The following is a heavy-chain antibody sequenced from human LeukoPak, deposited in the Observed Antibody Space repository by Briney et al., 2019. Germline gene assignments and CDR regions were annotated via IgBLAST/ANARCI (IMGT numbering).Heavy chain of an antibody. J-gene: IGHJ5*02. Sequence: TPGESLKISCKGSGYSFTSYWIGWVRQMPGKALEWMGIIYPGDSDTRYSPSFQGQVTISADKSISTAYLQWSSLKASDTAMYYCARSVVAATPAWFDPWGQGTLVTVSS. CDR2: IYPGDSDT. D-gene: IGHD2-15*01. CDR3: ARSVVAATPAWFDP. CDR1: GYSFTSYW. V-gene: IGHV5-51*01.